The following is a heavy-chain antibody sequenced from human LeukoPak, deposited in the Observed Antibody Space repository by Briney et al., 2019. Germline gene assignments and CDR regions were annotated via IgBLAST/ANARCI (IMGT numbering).Heavy chain of an antibody. D-gene: IGHD3-3*01. CDR2: INHSGST. V-gene: IGHV4-34*01. CDR1: GGSFSGYY. Sequence: SETLSLTCAVYGGSFSGYYWSWIRRPPGKGLEWIGEINHSGSTNYNPSLKSRVTISVDTSKNQFSLKLSSVTAADTAVYYCARLYEYYDFWSGYYIDYWGQGTLVTVSS. J-gene: IGHJ4*02. CDR3: ARLYEYYDFWSGYYIDY.